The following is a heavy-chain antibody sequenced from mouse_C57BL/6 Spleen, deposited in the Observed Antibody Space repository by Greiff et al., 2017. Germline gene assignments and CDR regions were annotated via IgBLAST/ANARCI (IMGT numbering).Heavy chain of an antibody. D-gene: IGHD2-2*01. J-gene: IGHJ3*01. CDR2: IYPGHSDT. V-gene: IGHV1-5*01. Sequence: EVQLQQSGTVLARPGASVKMSCKTSGYTFTSYWMHWVKQRPGQGLEWIGDIYPGHSDTSYNQKFKGKAKLTAVTSASTAYMELSSLTNEDSAVYYWTGGNGYPFAYWGQGTLVTVAA. CDR3: TGGNGYPFAY. CDR1: GYTFTSYW.